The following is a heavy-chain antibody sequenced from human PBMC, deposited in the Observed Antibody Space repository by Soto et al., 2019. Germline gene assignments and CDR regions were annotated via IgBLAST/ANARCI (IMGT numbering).Heavy chain of an antibody. CDR3: ARDRGYGDYSGSFDY. V-gene: IGHV3-30-3*01. CDR1: GFTFSSYA. J-gene: IGHJ4*02. Sequence: GGSLRLSCAASGFTFSSYAMHWVRQAPGKGLEWVAVISYDGSNKYYADSVKGRFTISRDNSKNTLYLQMNSLRAEDTAVYYCARDRGYGDYSGSFDYWGQGTLVTVSS. CDR2: ISYDGSNK. D-gene: IGHD4-17*01.